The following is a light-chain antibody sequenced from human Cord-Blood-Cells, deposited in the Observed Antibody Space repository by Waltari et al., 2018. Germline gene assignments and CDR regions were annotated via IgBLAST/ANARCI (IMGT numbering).Light chain of an antibody. Sequence: DIQLTQSPSSLSASVGDRVTITCRASQSISSYLNWYQQKPGKAPKLLIYAASSLQSGVPSRFSGSGSGTYFTLTISSLQPEDFATYYCQQSYSTPPSTFGQGTRLEIK. V-gene: IGKV1-39*01. CDR2: AAS. CDR3: QQSYSTPPST. J-gene: IGKJ5*01. CDR1: QSISSY.